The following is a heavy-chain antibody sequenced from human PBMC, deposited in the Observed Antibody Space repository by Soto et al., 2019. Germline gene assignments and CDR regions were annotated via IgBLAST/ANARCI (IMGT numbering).Heavy chain of an antibody. D-gene: IGHD3-22*01. V-gene: IGHV1-18*01. J-gene: IGHJ6*02. Sequence: ASVKVSCKASGYTFTSYGISWVRQAPGQGLEWMGWISAYNGNTNYAQKLQGRVTMTTDTSTSTAYMELRSLRSDDTAVYYCARVGYYYDSSGYYHYYYGMDVWGQGTTVTVSS. CDR2: ISAYNGNT. CDR1: GYTFTSYG. CDR3: ARVGYYYDSSGYYHYYYGMDV.